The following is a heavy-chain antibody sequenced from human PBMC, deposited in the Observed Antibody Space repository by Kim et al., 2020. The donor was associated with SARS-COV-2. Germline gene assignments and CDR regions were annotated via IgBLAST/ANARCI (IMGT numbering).Heavy chain of an antibody. Sequence: SETLSLTCAVYGGSFSGYYWSWIRQPPGKGLEWIGEINHSGSTNYNPSLKSRVTISVDTSKNQFSLKLSSETAADTAVYYCVTTFGELPSYYFDYWGQGTLVTVSS. CDR1: GGSFSGYY. CDR3: VTTFGELPSYYFDY. J-gene: IGHJ4*02. D-gene: IGHD3-10*02. V-gene: IGHV4-34*01. CDR2: INHSGST.